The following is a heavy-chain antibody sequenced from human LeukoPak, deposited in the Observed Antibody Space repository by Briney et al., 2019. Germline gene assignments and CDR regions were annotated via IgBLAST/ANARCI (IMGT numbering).Heavy chain of an antibody. D-gene: IGHD4/OR15-4a*01. CDR2: IYYSGRT. J-gene: IGHJ4*02. Sequence: SETLSLTCAVSGYSISSSNWWGWIRQPPGKGLEWIGYIYYSGRTYYNPSLKSRVPMSVDTSKNQFSLKLSSVTAVDTAVYYCARRQTIDYYFDYWGQGTLVTVSS. V-gene: IGHV4-28*01. CDR1: GYSISSSNW. CDR3: ARRQTIDYYFDY.